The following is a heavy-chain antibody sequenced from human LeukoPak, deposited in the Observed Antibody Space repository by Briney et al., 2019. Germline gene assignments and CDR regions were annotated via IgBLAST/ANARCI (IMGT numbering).Heavy chain of an antibody. J-gene: IGHJ5*01. CDR3: ATVMRGWLLPGFPQMADS. CDR2: ISSSSYI. V-gene: IGHV3-21*01. Sequence: PGGSLRLSCAASGFTFSSYSMNWVRQAPGKGLEWVSSISSSSYIYYADSVKGRSTISSDNSKNTLYLQMNSLRAEDSAVYYCATVMRGWLLPGFPQMADSWGQGTLVTVSS. CDR1: GFTFSSYS. D-gene: IGHD3-22*01.